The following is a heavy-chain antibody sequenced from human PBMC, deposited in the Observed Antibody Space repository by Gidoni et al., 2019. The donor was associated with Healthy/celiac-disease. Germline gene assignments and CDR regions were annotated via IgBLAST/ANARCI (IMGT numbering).Heavy chain of an antibody. CDR3: AKDGGVVVPAANYYYYGMDV. Sequence: EVQLVESGGGLVQTGGSLRLSCAASGFTFSSYAMSWVRQAPGKGLEWVSAISGSGGSTYYADSVKGRFTISRDNSKNTLYLQMNSLRAEDTAVYYCAKDGGVVVPAANYYYYGMDVWGQGTTVTVSS. CDR1: GFTFSSYA. J-gene: IGHJ6*02. D-gene: IGHD2-2*01. CDR2: ISGSGGST. V-gene: IGHV3-23*04.